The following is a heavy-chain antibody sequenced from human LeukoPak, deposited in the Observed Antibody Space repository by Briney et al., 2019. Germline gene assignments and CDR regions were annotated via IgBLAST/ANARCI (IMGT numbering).Heavy chain of an antibody. CDR3: ARHVTEYSGYDLSYFDY. D-gene: IGHD5-12*01. J-gene: IGHJ4*02. Sequence: SETLSLTCTVSGGSISSSSYYWGWIRQPPGKGLEWIGRIYYSWSTYYNPSLKSRVTISVDTSKNQFSLKLSSVTAADKAVYYCARHVTEYSGYDLSYFDYWGQGTLVTVSS. V-gene: IGHV4-39*01. CDR1: GGSISSSSYY. CDR2: IYYSWST.